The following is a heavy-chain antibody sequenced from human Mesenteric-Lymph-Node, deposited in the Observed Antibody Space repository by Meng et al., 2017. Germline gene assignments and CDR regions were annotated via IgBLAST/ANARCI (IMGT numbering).Heavy chain of an antibody. CDR2: IYYSGST. CDR1: GGSVSSGGYY. D-gene: IGHD6-19*01. J-gene: IGHJ4*02. CDR3: ARVSSGWDYFDY. V-gene: IGHV4-31*03. Sequence: QVQLQESGPGLVKPSKTRSLTCTVSGGSVSSGGYYWTWIRQHPGKGLEWFGHIYYSGSTFYNPSLKRRVIISIDTSKNQFSLNLRSVTAADTAVYYCARVSSGWDYFDYWGQGTLVTVSS.